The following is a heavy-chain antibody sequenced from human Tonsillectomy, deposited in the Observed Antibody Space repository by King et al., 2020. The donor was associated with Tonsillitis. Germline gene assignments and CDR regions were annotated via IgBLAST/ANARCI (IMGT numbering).Heavy chain of an antibody. CDR1: GGPISSYY. Sequence: QPQESGPGLVKPSETLSLTCTVSGGPISSYYWSWIRQPPGKGLEWIGYIYYSGSTNYNPSLKSRVTISVDTSKNQFSLKLSSVTAADTAVYYCARDLTMVRGVNDAFDIWGQGTMVTVSS. CDR3: ARDLTMVRGVNDAFDI. CDR2: IYYSGST. D-gene: IGHD3-10*01. V-gene: IGHV4-59*01. J-gene: IGHJ3*02.